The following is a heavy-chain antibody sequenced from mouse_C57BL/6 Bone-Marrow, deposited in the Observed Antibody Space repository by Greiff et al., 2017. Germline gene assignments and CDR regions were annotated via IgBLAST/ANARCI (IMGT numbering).Heavy chain of an antibody. CDR3: AQSRYDGYLFAY. D-gene: IGHD2-3*01. CDR1: GFSLSTFGMG. CDR2: IWWDDDK. Sequence: QVTLKVCGPGILQPSQTLSLPCSFSGFSLSTFGMGVGWLRQPSGKGLEWLAHIWWDDDKYYNPALKSRLTLSKDTSKNQVFLKIANVDTADTATYYCAQSRYDGYLFAYWGQGTLVTVSA. V-gene: IGHV8-8*01. J-gene: IGHJ3*01.